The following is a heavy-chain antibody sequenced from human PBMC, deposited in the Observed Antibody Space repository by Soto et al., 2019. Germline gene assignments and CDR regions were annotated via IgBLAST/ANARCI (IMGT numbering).Heavy chain of an antibody. CDR3: AKDLNCGGDCYSIYYYYGMDV. V-gene: IGHV3-23*01. J-gene: IGHJ6*02. Sequence: SGGSLRLSCAASGFTFSSYAMSWVRQAPGKGLEWVSAISGSGGSTYYADSVKGRFTISRDNSKNTLYLQMNSLRAEDTAVYYCAKDLNCGGDCYSIYYYYGMDVWGQGTTVTVSS. CDR1: GFTFSSYA. D-gene: IGHD2-21*02. CDR2: ISGSGGST.